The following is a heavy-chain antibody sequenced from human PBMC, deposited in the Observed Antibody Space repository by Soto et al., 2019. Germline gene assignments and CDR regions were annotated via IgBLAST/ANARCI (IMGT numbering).Heavy chain of an antibody. Sequence: ASVKVSCKASGGTFSSYTISWVRQAPGQGLEWMGRIIPILGIANYAQKFQGRVTITADKSTSTAYMELSSLRSEDTAVYYCASDSSSWLNGGIYYYYGMDVWGQGTTVTVSS. CDR3: ASDSSSWLNGGIYYYYGMDV. CDR2: IIPILGIA. D-gene: IGHD6-13*01. CDR1: GGTFSSYT. J-gene: IGHJ6*02. V-gene: IGHV1-69*02.